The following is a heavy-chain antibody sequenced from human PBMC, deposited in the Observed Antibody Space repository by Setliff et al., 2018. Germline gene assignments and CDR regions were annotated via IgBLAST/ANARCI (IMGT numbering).Heavy chain of an antibody. CDR3: ARHIWGAKMQLPHDVFDI. D-gene: IGHD2-2*01. CDR1: YYSISSGYY. Sequence: SETLSLTCAVSYYSISSGYYWGWIRQPPGKGLEWIGSMYHSGSTYYSPSLESRVTLSVDMSKNHLSLKLSSVTAADTAVYYCARHIWGAKMQLPHDVFDIWGQGTMVTVS. CDR2: MYHSGST. J-gene: IGHJ3*02. V-gene: IGHV4-38-2*01.